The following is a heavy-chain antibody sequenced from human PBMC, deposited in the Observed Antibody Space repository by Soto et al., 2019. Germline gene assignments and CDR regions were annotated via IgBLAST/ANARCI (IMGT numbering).Heavy chain of an antibody. D-gene: IGHD1-26*01. V-gene: IGHV4-39*07. CDR2: IYYTGST. CDR3: ARGTARAKVDI. J-gene: IGHJ5*02. CDR1: GASISSSRYY. Sequence: SETLSLTCTVSGASISSSRYYWGWIRQPPGKGLEWIGTIYYTGSTYYNPSLKSRVTISRDTSKNQFSLKLSSVTAADTAVYYCARGTARAKVDIWAQGNLVTVSS.